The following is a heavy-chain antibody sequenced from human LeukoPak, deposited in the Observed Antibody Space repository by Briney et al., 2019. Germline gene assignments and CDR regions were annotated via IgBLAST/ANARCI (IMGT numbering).Heavy chain of an antibody. D-gene: IGHD3-10*01. CDR2: IYHSGST. Sequence: SGTLSLTCAVSGGSISSSNWWSWVRQPPGKGLEWIGEIYHSGSTNYNPSLKSRVTISVDKSKNQFSLKLSSVTAADTAVYYCASLVSDYYYGMDVWGQGTTVTVSS. CDR3: ASLVSDYYYGMDV. CDR1: GGSISSSNW. J-gene: IGHJ6*02. V-gene: IGHV4-4*02.